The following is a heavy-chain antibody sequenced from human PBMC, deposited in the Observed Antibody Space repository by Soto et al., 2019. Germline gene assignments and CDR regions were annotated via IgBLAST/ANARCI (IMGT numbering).Heavy chain of an antibody. CDR3: ARVQKLYGNSVYYYGMDV. V-gene: IGHV1-3*01. J-gene: IGHJ6*02. CDR2: INAGNGNT. Sequence: ASVKVSCKASGYTFTSYAMHWVRHAPGQRLEWMGWINAGNGNTKYSQKFQGRVTITRDTSASTAYMELSSLRSEDTAIYYCARVQKLYGNSVYYYGMDVWGQGTTVTVSS. D-gene: IGHD2-8*01. CDR1: GYTFTSYA.